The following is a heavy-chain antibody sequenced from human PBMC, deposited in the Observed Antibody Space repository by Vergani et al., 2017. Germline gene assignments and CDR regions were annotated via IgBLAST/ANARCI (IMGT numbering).Heavy chain of an antibody. CDR1: GGTFSSYA. CDR3: ARDRGYSYGYYYYYYMDV. V-gene: IGHV1-69*01. Sequence: QVQLVQSGAEVKKPGSSVKVSCKASGGTFSSYAISWVRQAPGQGLEWMGGIIPIFGTANYAQKFQGRVTITADESTSTAYMELSSQRSEDTAVYYCARDRGYSYGYYYYYYMDVWGKGTTVTVSS. CDR2: IIPIFGTA. D-gene: IGHD5-18*01. J-gene: IGHJ6*03.